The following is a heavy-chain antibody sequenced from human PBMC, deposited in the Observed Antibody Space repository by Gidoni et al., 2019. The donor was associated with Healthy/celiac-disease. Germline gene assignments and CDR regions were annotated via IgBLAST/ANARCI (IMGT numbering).Heavy chain of an antibody. CDR1: GGSLSSSSYY. V-gene: IGHV4-39*01. J-gene: IGHJ5*02. CDR3: ATVGATYH. D-gene: IGHD1-26*01. CDR2: GCYGGST. Sequence: QLQLQESGPGLVKPSETLSPTCTVSGGSLSSSSYYWGWIRQPPGKGREWIGSGCYGGSTYYPPSPKSRVTISLDTSKTRFSLELSSVTAADTAVYYCATVGATYHWGQGTLVTVSS.